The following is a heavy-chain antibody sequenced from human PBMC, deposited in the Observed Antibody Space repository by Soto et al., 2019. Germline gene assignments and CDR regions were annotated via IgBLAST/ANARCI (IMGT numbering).Heavy chain of an antibody. CDR1: CGSISSSSYY. J-gene: IGHJ4*02. V-gene: IGHV4-39*01. Sequence: SETLSLTCTVSCGSISSSSYYWGWIRQPPGKGLEWIGSIYYSGSTYYNPSLKSRVTISVDTSKNQFSLKLSSVTAADTAVYYCARRLYYFAYWGQGTLVTVSS. D-gene: IGHD6-19*01. CDR2: IYYSGST. CDR3: ARRLYYFAY.